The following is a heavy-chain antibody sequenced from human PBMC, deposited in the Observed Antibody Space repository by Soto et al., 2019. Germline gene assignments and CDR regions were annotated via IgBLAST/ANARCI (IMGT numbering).Heavy chain of an antibody. D-gene: IGHD2-15*01. V-gene: IGHV1-8*01. CDR2: MNPNSGNT. J-gene: IGHJ3*02. CDR1: GYTFTSYD. CDR3: ARSDGCSGGSCYSEPAFDI. Sequence: ASVKVSCKASGYTFTSYDINWVRQATGQGLEWMGWMNPNSGNTGYAQKFQGRVTMTRNTSISTAYMELSSLRSEDTAVYYCARSDGCSGGSCYSEPAFDIWGQGTMVTVSS.